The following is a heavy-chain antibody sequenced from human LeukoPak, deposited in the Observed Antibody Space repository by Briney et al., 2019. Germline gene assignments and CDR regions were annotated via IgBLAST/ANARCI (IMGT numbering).Heavy chain of an antibody. Sequence: PGGSLRLSCAASGFTFGSSAMSWVRQAPGKGLEWVSAISDSGGTTYYADSVKGRFTISRDNSKNTLYLQMNSLRAEDTAVYYCAKDPDRAAAGTFDYWGQGTLVTVSS. CDR1: GFTFGSSA. J-gene: IGHJ4*02. CDR3: AKDPDRAAAGTFDY. V-gene: IGHV3-23*01. D-gene: IGHD6-13*01. CDR2: ISDSGGTT.